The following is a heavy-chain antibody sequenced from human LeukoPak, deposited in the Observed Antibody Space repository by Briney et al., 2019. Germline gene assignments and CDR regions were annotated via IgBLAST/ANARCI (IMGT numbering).Heavy chain of an antibody. CDR2: IYYSGST. V-gene: IGHV4-59*12. J-gene: IGHJ3*02. Sequence: SETLSLTCTVSGGSISSYYWSWIRQPPGKGLEWIGYIYYSGSTNYNPSLKSRVTMSVDTSKNQFSLKLSSVTAADTAVYYCARYGQEDAFDIWGQGTMVTVSS. CDR1: GGSISSYY. CDR3: ARYGQEDAFDI. D-gene: IGHD3-10*01.